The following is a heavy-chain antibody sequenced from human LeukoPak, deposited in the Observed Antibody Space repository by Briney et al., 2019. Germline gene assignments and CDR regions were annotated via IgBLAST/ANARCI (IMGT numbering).Heavy chain of an antibody. CDR1: GFTFSNSG. CDR3: AKDDSSGYSIPRFDY. CDR2: ISSSSGTI. D-gene: IGHD3-22*01. Sequence: GGSLRLSCAASGFTFSNSGMNWVRQAPGKGLEWVSYISSSSGTIYYADSVKGRFTISRDNSKNTLYLQMNSLRAEDTAVYYCAKDDSSGYSIPRFDYWGQGTLVTVSS. J-gene: IGHJ4*02. V-gene: IGHV3-48*01.